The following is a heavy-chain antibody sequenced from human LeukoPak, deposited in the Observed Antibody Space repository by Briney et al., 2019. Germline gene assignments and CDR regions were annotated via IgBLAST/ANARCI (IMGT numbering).Heavy chain of an antibody. CDR2: INPSGGST. J-gene: IGHJ6*04. D-gene: IGHD2-15*01. CDR3: ARDLQQVVAATLSYYYYGTDV. V-gene: IGHV1-46*01. Sequence: GASVKVSCKASGYTFTSYYMHWVRQAPGQGLEWMGIINPSGGSTSYAQKFQGRVTVTRDTSTSTVYMELSSLRSEDTAVYYCARDLQQVVAATLSYYYYGTDVWGKGTTVTVSS. CDR1: GYTFTSYY.